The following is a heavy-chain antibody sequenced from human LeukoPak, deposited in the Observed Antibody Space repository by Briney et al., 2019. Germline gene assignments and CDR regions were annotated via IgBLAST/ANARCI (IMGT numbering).Heavy chain of an antibody. CDR1: GGSISSYY. J-gene: IGHJ5*02. Sequence: SETLSLTCTVSGGSISSYYWSWIRQPPGKGLEWIGYIYYSGSTNYNPSLKSRATISVDTSKNQFSLKLSSVTAADTAVYYCARDKLTRRITMVRGGNWFDPWGQGTLVTVSS. V-gene: IGHV4-59*12. CDR2: IYYSGST. D-gene: IGHD3-10*01. CDR3: ARDKLTRRITMVRGGNWFDP.